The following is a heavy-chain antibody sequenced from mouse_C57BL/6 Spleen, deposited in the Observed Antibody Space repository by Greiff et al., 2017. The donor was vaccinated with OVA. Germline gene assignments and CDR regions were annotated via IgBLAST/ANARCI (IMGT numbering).Heavy chain of an antibody. CDR1: GFTFSDYY. CDR2: INYDGSST. J-gene: IGHJ1*03. Sequence: EVKLVESEGGLVQPGSSMKLSCTASGFTFSDYYMAWVRQVPEKGLEWVANINYDGSSTYYLDSLKSRFIISRDNAKNILYLQMSSLKSEDTATYYCAREGNGNWYFDVWGTGTTVTVSS. V-gene: IGHV5-16*01. CDR3: AREGNGNWYFDV. D-gene: IGHD1-1*01.